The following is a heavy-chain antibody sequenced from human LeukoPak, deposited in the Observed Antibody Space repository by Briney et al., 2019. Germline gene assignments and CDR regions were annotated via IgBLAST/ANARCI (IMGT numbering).Heavy chain of an antibody. CDR3: AADSAAAKPPDN. D-gene: IGHD6-25*01. V-gene: IGHV1-69-2*01. CDR1: GYTFSDCY. J-gene: IGHJ4*02. CDR2: VDPEDGKI. Sequence: ATVKISCKASGYTFSDCYVHWVKQAPGKGLEWMGRVDPEDGKIIYAEKFQGRVTMTADMSTDTAYMELRSLRSEDTAVYYCAADSAAAKPPDNWGQGTLVTVSS.